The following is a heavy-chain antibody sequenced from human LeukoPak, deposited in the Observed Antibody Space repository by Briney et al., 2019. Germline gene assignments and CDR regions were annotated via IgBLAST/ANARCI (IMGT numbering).Heavy chain of an antibody. CDR1: GGTFSSYA. CDR3: AGRWPGDY. J-gene: IGHJ4*02. D-gene: IGHD4-23*01. V-gene: IGHV1-69*04. Sequence: SVKVSCKASGGTFSSYAISWVRQAPGQGLEWMGRIIPILGIANYAQKFQGRVTITADKPTSTAYMELSSLRSEDTAVYYCAGRWPGDYWGQGTLVTVSS. CDR2: IIPILGIA.